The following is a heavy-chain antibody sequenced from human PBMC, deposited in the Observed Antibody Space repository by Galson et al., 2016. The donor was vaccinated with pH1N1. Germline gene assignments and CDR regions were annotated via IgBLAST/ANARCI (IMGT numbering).Heavy chain of an antibody. CDR3: ATAGPLVREILYYSYALDV. Sequence: SVKVSCKASGGTFSNSAISWVRQAPGQGLEWMGGISPIFGSINYAQRFQGRVTITADIFTNTAYMELSSLRSEYTAIYYCATAGPLVREILYYSYALDVWGQGTTVTVS. CDR2: ISPIFGSI. CDR1: GGTFSNSA. D-gene: IGHD3-10*01. V-gene: IGHV1-69*06. J-gene: IGHJ6*02.